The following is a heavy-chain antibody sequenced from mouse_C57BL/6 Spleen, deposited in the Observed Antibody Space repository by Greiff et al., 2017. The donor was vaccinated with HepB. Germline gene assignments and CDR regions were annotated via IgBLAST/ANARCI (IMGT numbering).Heavy chain of an antibody. CDR3: ARDYGSSHYFDY. CDR2: IYPRSGNT. Sequence: VHLVESGAELARPGASVKLSCKASGYTFTSYGISWVKQRTGQGLEWIGEIYPRSGNTYYNEKFKGKATLTADKSSSTAYMELRSLTSEDSAVYFCARDYGSSHYFDYWGQGTTLTVSS. J-gene: IGHJ2*01. CDR1: GYTFTSYG. V-gene: IGHV1-81*01. D-gene: IGHD1-1*01.